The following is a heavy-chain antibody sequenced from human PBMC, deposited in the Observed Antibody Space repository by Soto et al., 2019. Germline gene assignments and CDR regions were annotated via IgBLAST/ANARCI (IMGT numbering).Heavy chain of an antibody. D-gene: IGHD3-10*01. CDR2: INPSGGGT. J-gene: IGHJ1*01. CDR3: ATLNLSEGITRCVHL. Sequence: SSVQVSCTASGYTSTIYYLQWMRQAPGQGLEWMGAINPSGGGTKYAQKFQGRVTMTKDTSTSTVYMDLSSLRSEDTAVYFCATLNLSEGITRCVHLWGQVTLV. V-gene: IGHV1-46*01. CDR1: GYTSTIYY.